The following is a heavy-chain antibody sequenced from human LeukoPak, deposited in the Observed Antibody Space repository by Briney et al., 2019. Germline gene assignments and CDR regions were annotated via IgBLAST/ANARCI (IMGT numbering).Heavy chain of an antibody. D-gene: IGHD2-8*01. CDR1: GFTFDDHA. V-gene: IGHV3-43*02. CDR3: AKTSGYCTNGVCYSVDY. J-gene: IGHJ4*02. CDR2: ISGDGGST. Sequence: PGGSLRLSCAASGFTFDDHAMHWVRQAPGKGLERVSLISGDGGSTYYADSVKGRFTISRDNSKNSLYLQMNSLRTEDTALYYCAKTSGYCTNGVCYSVDYWGQGTLVTVSS.